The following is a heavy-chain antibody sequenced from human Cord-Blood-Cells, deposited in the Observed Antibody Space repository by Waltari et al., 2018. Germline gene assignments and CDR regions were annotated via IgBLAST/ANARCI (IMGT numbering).Heavy chain of an antibody. CDR1: GGTFSSYA. Sequence: QVQLVQSGAEVKKPGSSVKVSCKASGGTFSSYAISWVRQAPGQGLEWMGGIVLIFVTANYAQKCQGRVTITADESTSTAYMGLSSLRSEDTAVYYCARPGGFGELYYYYYMDVWGKGTTVTVSS. D-gene: IGHD3-10*01. CDR2: IVLIFVTA. CDR3: ARPGGFGELYYYYYMDV. J-gene: IGHJ6*03. V-gene: IGHV1-69*01.